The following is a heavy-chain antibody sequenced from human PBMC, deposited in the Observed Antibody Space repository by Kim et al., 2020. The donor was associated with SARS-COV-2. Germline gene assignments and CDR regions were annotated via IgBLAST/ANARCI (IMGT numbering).Heavy chain of an antibody. V-gene: IGHV3-21*01. J-gene: IGHJ4*02. Sequence: GGSLRLSCAASGFTFSSYSMNWVRQAPGKGLEWVSSISSSSSYIYYADSVKGRFTISRDNAKNSLYLQMNSLRAEDTAVYYCARLTPGATVVIDYWGQGTLVTVSS. CDR3: ARLTPGATVVIDY. D-gene: IGHD4-17*01. CDR2: ISSSSSYI. CDR1: GFTFSSYS.